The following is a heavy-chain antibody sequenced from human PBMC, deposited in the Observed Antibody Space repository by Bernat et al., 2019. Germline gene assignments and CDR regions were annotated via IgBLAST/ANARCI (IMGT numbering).Heavy chain of an antibody. CDR3: ARDRAIAARYYYGMDV. Sequence: QVQLQESGPGLVKPSETLSLTCTVSGGPISSYYWSWIRQPPGKGLEWIGYIYYSGSTNYNPSLKSRVTISVDTSKNQFSLKLSSVTAADTAVYYCARDRAIAARYYYGMDVWGQGTTVTVSS. CDR1: GGPISSYY. D-gene: IGHD6-13*01. V-gene: IGHV4-59*01. CDR2: IYYSGST. J-gene: IGHJ6*02.